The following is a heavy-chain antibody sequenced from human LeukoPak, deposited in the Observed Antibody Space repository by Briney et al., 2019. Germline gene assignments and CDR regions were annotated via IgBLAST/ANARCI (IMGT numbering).Heavy chain of an antibody. CDR1: GGSFSGYY. CDR3: ARLRTLGSSWYWFDP. Sequence: SETLSLTCAVYGGSFSGYYGSWIRQPPGKGLEWIGEINHSGSTNYNPSLKSRVTISVDTSKNQFSLKLSSVTAADTAVYYCARLRTLGSSWYWFDPWGQGTLVTVSS. J-gene: IGHJ5*02. V-gene: IGHV4-34*01. D-gene: IGHD6-13*01. CDR2: INHSGST.